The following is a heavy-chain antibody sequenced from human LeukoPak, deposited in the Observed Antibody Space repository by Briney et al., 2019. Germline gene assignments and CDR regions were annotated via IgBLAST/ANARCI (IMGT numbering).Heavy chain of an antibody. CDR3: VRDWRSSGCFDY. CDR1: GFTFSDYY. D-gene: IGHD6-19*01. V-gene: IGHV3-11*05. J-gene: IGHJ4*02. CDR2: ISPSSSYT. Sequence: GGSLRLSCVASGFTFSDYYMSWIRQAPGKGLEWVSYISPSSSYTNYADSVKGRFTISRDNAKNSLYLQMNSLRAEDTAVYYCVRDWRSSGCFDYWGQGALVTVSS.